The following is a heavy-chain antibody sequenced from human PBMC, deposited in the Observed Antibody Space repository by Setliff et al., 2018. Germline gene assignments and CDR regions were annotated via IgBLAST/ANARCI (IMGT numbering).Heavy chain of an antibody. D-gene: IGHD6-13*01. J-gene: IGHJ4*02. CDR2: ISSSGSTI. V-gene: IGHV3-48*03. CDR3: ARGSSWYVCKY. Sequence: PGGSLRLSCAASGFTFSGYEMNWVRQAPGKGLEWVSYISSSGSTIYYADSVKGRFTISRDNAKNSLYLQMNSLRAEDTAVYYCARGSSWYVCKYWGQGTLVTSPQ. CDR1: GFTFSGYE.